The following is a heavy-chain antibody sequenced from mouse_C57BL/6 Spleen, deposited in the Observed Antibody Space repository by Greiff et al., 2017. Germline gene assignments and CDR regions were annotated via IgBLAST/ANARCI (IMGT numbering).Heavy chain of an antibody. V-gene: IGHV1-9*01. D-gene: IGHD2-1*01. CDR3: ARGGYYGNYENAMDY. Sequence: VKLMESGAELMKPGASVKLSCKATSYTFTGYWIEWVKQRPGHGLEWIGEILPGSGSTNYNEKFKGKATFTADTSSNTAYMQLSSLTTEDSAIYYCARGGYYGNYENAMDYWGQGTSVTVSS. J-gene: IGHJ4*01. CDR2: ILPGSGST. CDR1: SYTFTGYW.